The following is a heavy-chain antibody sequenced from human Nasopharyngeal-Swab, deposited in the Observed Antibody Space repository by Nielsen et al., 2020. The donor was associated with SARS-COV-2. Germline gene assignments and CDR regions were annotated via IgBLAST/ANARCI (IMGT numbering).Heavy chain of an antibody. J-gene: IGHJ6*03. CDR3: ARERGRGGIWNYYYYYMDV. CDR1: GGSISSSSYY. D-gene: IGHD3-10*01. Sequence: SETLSLTCTVSGGSISSSSYYWGWIRQPPGKGLEWIGSIYYSGSTYYNPSLKSRVTISVDTSKNQFSRKLSSVTAADPAVYYCARERGRGGIWNYYYYYMDVWGKGTTVTVSS. CDR2: IYYSGST. V-gene: IGHV4-39*07.